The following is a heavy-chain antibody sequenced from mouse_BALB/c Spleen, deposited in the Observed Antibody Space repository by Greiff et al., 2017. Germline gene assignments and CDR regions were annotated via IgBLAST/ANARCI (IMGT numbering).Heavy chain of an antibody. V-gene: IGHV1-69*02. CDR3: TRNDGGAMDY. D-gene: IGHD2-12*01. CDR2: IYPSDSYT. J-gene: IGHJ4*01. CDR1: GYTFTSYW. Sequence: QVQLQQPGAELVRPGASVKLSCKASGYTFTSYWINWVKQRPGQGLEWIGNIYPSDSYTNYNQKFKDKATLTVDKSSSTAYMQLSSPTSEDSAVYYCTRNDGGAMDYWGQGTSVTVSS.